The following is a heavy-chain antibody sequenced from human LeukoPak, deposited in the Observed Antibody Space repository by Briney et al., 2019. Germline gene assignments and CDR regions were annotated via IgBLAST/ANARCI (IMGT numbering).Heavy chain of an antibody. CDR1: GFTFSSYG. J-gene: IGHJ4*02. D-gene: IGHD3-3*01. CDR3: ARDRVANFFDY. V-gene: IGHV3-33*01. CDR2: IWYDGSNK. Sequence: GGSLRLSCAASGFTFSSYGMPWVRQAPGKGLGWVAVIWYDGSNKYYADSVKGRFTISRDNSKNTLYLQMNSLRAEDTAVYYCARDRVANFFDYWGQGTLVTVSS.